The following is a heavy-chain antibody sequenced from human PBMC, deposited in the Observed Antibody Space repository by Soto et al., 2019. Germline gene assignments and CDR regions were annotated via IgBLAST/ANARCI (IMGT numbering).Heavy chain of an antibody. CDR3: AGVAV. CDR1: GFTFSNYW. Sequence: EVQLVESGGGLVQPGGSLRLSCAASGFTFSNYWMSWVRQAPGKGLEWVANIKVDGSEKYYVDSVKGRFTISRDNAKNPLYLQMNSMRAEDTAVYYCAGVAVRGQGTLVTVSS. V-gene: IGHV3-7*05. CDR2: IKVDGSEK. J-gene: IGHJ4*02. D-gene: IGHD6-19*01.